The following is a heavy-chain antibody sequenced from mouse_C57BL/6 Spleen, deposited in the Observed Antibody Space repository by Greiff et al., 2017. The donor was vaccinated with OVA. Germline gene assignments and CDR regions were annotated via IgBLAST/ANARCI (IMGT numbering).Heavy chain of an antibody. CDR1: GYTFTSYD. J-gene: IGHJ1*03. V-gene: IGHV1-85*01. D-gene: IGHD1-1*01. Sequence: VKLMESGPELVKPGASVKLSCKASGYTFTSYDINWVKQRPGQGLEWIGWIYPRDGSTKYNEKFKGKATLTVDTSSSTAYMELHSLTSEDSAVYFCAREAIFITTVVRYFDVWGTGTTVTVSS. CDR2: IYPRDGST. CDR3: AREAIFITTVVRYFDV.